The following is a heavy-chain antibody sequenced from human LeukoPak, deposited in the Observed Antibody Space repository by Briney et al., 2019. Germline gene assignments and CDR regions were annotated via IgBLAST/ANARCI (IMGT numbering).Heavy chain of an antibody. V-gene: IGHV4-59*01. J-gene: IGHJ4*02. CDR1: GGSISSYY. D-gene: IGHD3-10*01. CDR3: ARWILYSSGSYSDY. Sequence: SETLSLTCTVSGGSISSYYWSWIRQPPGKGLEWIGYMHYSGSTNYNPSLKSRVTVSVDTSKNQFSLKLSSVTAADTAVYYCARWILYSSGSYSDYWGQGTLVTVSS. CDR2: MHYSGST.